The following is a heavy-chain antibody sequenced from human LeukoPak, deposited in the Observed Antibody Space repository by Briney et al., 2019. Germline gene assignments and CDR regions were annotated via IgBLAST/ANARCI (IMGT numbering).Heavy chain of an antibody. CDR1: GGSITSYY. V-gene: IGHV4-59*01. CDR2: IYYTGNT. J-gene: IGHJ5*02. Sequence: SETLSLTCTVSGGSITSYYWSWLRQPPGMGLEWIAYIYYTGNTNYNPSLKSRVTISVDTSKNQFSLKLSSVTAADTAVYYCAREPGQLNWFDPWGQGTLVTVSS. D-gene: IGHD1-14*01. CDR3: AREPGQLNWFDP.